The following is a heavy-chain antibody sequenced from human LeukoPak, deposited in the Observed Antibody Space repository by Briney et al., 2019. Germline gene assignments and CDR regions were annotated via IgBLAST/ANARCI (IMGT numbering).Heavy chain of an antibody. D-gene: IGHD2-15*01. Sequence: GGSLRLSCAASGFTVSSNYMSWVRQAPGKGLEWVSVIYSGGGTYYADSVKGRFTISRDNSKNTLYLQMNSLRAEDTAVYYCARLYCSGGSCYLDYWGQGTLVTVSS. V-gene: IGHV3-53*01. CDR1: GFTVSSNY. J-gene: IGHJ4*02. CDR2: IYSGGGT. CDR3: ARLYCSGGSCYLDY.